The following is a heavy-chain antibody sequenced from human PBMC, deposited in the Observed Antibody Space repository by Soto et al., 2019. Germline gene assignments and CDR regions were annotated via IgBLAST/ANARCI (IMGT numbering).Heavy chain of an antibody. CDR1: GGSISSGGYY. CDR3: ARVVVAATLFYNWFDP. Sequence: QVQLQESGPGLVKPSQTLSLTCTVSGGSISSGGYYWSWIRQHPGKGLEWIGYIYYSGSTYYNPSLKSRVTISVDTSKKQFSLKLSSVTAADTAVYYCARVVVAATLFYNWFDPWGQGTLVTVSS. V-gene: IGHV4-31*03. CDR2: IYYSGST. D-gene: IGHD2-15*01. J-gene: IGHJ5*02.